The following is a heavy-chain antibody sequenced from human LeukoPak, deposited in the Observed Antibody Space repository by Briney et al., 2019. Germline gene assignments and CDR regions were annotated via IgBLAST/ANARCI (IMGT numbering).Heavy chain of an antibody. J-gene: IGHJ4*02. Sequence: SETLSLTCTVSGGSISSHYWSWIRQPPGKGLEWIGYIYYSGSTNYNPSLKSRVTISVDTSKNQFSLRLSSVTAADTAVYYCARDDSSGYYFDYWGQGTLVTVSS. CDR2: IYYSGST. CDR3: ARDDSSGYYFDY. V-gene: IGHV4-59*11. CDR1: GGSISSHY. D-gene: IGHD3-22*01.